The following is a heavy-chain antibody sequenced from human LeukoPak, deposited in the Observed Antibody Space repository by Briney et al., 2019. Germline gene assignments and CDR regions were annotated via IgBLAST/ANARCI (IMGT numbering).Heavy chain of an antibody. CDR1: GFTVSSNY. CDR2: IYSGGST. D-gene: IGHD1-26*01. V-gene: IGHV3-66*01. CDR3: ARWKWEPADY. J-gene: IGHJ4*02. Sequence: PGGSLRLSCAASGFTVSSNYMSWVRQAPGKGLEWVSVIYSGGSTYYADSVKGRFTISRDNSKNTLYLQMNSQRAEDTAVYYCARWKWEPADYWGQGTLVTVSS.